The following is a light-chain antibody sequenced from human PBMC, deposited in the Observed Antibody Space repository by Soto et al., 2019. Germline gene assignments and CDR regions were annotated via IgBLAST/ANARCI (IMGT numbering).Light chain of an antibody. CDR1: QSVSNN. Sequence: EIVMSHSPATLSVSPGERVTLSCRASQSVSNNLVWYQQKPGQAPRLLMYGSSIRATGIPARFSGSGSGTEFTLTISSLQSEDFAAYYCQQHNNWPPITFGQGTRLEI. CDR2: GSS. CDR3: QQHNNWPPIT. J-gene: IGKJ5*01. V-gene: IGKV3-15*01.